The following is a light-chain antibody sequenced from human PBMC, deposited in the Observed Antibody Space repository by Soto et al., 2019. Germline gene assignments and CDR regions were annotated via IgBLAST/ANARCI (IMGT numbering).Light chain of an antibody. CDR2: AAS. CDR3: QQYGSSGT. CDR1: QSVRSSY. V-gene: IGKV3-20*01. Sequence: IVLTQSPDTLSLSPGESATLSCRASQSVRSSYLAWYQQTPGQTPRLLIYAASSRATGIPDRFSGSGSGTDFTLTISRLEPEDFAVYYCQQYGSSGTFGQGTKVDI. J-gene: IGKJ1*01.